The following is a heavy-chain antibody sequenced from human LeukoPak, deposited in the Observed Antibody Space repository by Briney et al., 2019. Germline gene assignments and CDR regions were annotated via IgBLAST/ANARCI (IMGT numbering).Heavy chain of an antibody. CDR1: GGSISSGSYY. CDR3: ARVHYGDYLYYYYYMDV. V-gene: IGHV4-61*02. J-gene: IGHJ6*03. Sequence: SQTLSLTCTVSGGSISSGSYYWSWIRQPAGKGLEWIGRIYTSGSTNYNPSLKSRVTISVDTSKNQFSLKLSSVTAADTAVYYCARVHYGDYLYYYYYMDVWGKGTTVTVSS. CDR2: IYTSGST. D-gene: IGHD4-17*01.